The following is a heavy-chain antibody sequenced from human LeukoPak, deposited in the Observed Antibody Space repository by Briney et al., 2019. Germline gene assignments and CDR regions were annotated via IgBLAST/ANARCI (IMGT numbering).Heavy chain of an antibody. D-gene: IGHD3-10*01. CDR1: GGSISSGDYY. CDR2: IYYSGST. CDR3: ARAIMVRGVLDY. Sequence: SQTLSLTCTVSGGSISSGDYYWSWIRQPPGKGLEWIGYIYYSGSTYYSPSLKSRATISVDTSKNQFSLKLSSVTAADTAVYYCARAIMVRGVLDYWGQGTLVTVSS. V-gene: IGHV4-30-4*01. J-gene: IGHJ4*02.